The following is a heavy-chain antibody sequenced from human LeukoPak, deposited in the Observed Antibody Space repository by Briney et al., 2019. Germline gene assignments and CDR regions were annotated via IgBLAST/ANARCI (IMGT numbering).Heavy chain of an antibody. D-gene: IGHD3-9*01. Sequence: PGGSLRLSCAASGFTFSSYGMHWVRQAPGKGLEWVAVISYDGSNKYYADSVKGRFTISRDNSKSTLYLQMNSLRAEDTAVYYCAKGKTYYDILTGLDYWGQGTLVTVSS. CDR3: AKGKTYYDILTGLDY. J-gene: IGHJ4*02. CDR1: GFTFSSYG. V-gene: IGHV3-30*18. CDR2: ISYDGSNK.